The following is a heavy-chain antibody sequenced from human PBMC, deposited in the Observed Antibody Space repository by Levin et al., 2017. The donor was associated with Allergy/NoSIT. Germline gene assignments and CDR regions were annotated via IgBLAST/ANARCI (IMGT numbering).Heavy chain of an antibody. CDR1: GYTFTGYY. V-gene: IGHV1-2*06. J-gene: IGHJ4*02. CDR3: AREINRALTTFFDN. CDR2: INPNSGGT. Sequence: AASVKVSCKASGYTFTGYYIHWVRQAPGQGLEWMGRINPNSGGTNYAQKFQVRVSVTTDTSISTAYMELSRLRSDDTAVYYCAREINRALTTFFDNWGQGTLVTVSS. D-gene: IGHD4-11*01.